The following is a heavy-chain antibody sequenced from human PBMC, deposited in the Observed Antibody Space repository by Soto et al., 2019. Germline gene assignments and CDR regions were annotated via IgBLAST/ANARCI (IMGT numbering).Heavy chain of an antibody. CDR1: GFTFSSYW. CDR2: IKQDGSEK. Sequence: PGGSLRLSCAASGFTFSSYWMSWVRQAPGKGLEWVANIKQDGSEKYYVDSVKGRFTISRDNAKNSLYLQMNSLRAEDTAVYYCARGLDCSGGSCYFPYYYGMDVWGQGTTVTVSS. V-gene: IGHV3-7*01. CDR3: ARGLDCSGGSCYFPYYYGMDV. D-gene: IGHD2-15*01. J-gene: IGHJ6*02.